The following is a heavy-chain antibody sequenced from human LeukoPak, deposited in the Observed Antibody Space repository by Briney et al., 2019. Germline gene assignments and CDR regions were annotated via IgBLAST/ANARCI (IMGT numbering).Heavy chain of an antibody. CDR3: ARLKDDVTKFDY. Sequence: GGSLRLSCAVSGFIFSRYWMAWVRQAPGKGLEWVASINQDVSRIHYVDSVKGRFTISRDNAKNSLFLQMNSLRVEDTAVYYCARLKDDVTKFDYWGQGTLVTVSP. CDR2: INQDVSRI. V-gene: IGHV3-7*01. J-gene: IGHJ4*02. CDR1: GFIFSRYW. D-gene: IGHD2-8*01.